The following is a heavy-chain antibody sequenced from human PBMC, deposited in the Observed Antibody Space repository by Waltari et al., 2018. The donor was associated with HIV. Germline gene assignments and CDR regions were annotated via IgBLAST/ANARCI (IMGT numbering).Heavy chain of an antibody. CDR3: VRSQSLSYAPYPYGHSRGFYAMDV. Sequence: VPLVQSGAEVKRLGSSVKVSCKASGGHPTNVCICWVRLPAGEGLEWLGKIFPMVNIVHYAQRFQGRVTITADKSTRTVYMEVSSLRSEDTAVFYCVRSQSLSYAPYPYGHSRGFYAMDVWGQGTTVTVSS. CDR2: IFPMVNIV. V-gene: IGHV1-69*04. D-gene: IGHD5-18*01. J-gene: IGHJ6*02. CDR1: GGHPTNVC.